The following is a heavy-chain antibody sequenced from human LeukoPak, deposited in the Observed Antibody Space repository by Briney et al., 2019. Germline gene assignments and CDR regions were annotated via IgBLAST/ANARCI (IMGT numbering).Heavy chain of an antibody. J-gene: IGHJ4*02. CDR2: IYYSGST. CDR3: ASRQVGATWSRIDY. D-gene: IGHD1-26*01. V-gene: IGHV4-59*05. CDR1: GGSISSYY. Sequence: SETLSLTCTVSGGSISSYYWSWIRQPPGKGLEWIGSIYYSGSTYYNPSLKSRVTISVDTSKNQFSLKLSSVTAADTAVYYCASRQVGATWSRIDYWGQGTLVTVSS.